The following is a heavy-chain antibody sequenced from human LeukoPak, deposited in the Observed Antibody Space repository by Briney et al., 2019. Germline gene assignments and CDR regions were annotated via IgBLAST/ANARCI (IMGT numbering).Heavy chain of an antibody. J-gene: IGHJ4*02. Sequence: SQTLSLTCAVSGGSISSGGYSWSWIRQPPGMGLEWIGYIYHSGSTYYNPSLKSRVTISVDRSKNQLSLKLSSVTAADTAVYYCARGTSSWYRGLDYWGQGTLVTVSS. CDR2: IYHSGST. CDR1: GGSISSGGYS. D-gene: IGHD6-13*01. V-gene: IGHV4-30-2*01. CDR3: ARGTSSWYRGLDY.